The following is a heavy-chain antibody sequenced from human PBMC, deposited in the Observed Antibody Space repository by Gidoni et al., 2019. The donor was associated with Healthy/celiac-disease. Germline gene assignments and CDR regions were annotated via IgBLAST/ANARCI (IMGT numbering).Heavy chain of an antibody. CDR2: IYHSGST. CDR3: ARAGMERRGLYYYGMDV. V-gene: IGHV4-4*02. CDR1: GGSISSSNW. Sequence: QVQLQESGPGLVKPSGTLSLTCAVSGGSISSSNWWSWVRQPPGKGLEWIGEIYHSGSTNYNPSLKSRVTISVDKSKNQFSLKLSSVTAADTAVYYCARAGMERRGLYYYGMDVWGQGTTVTVSS. J-gene: IGHJ6*02. D-gene: IGHD1-1*01.